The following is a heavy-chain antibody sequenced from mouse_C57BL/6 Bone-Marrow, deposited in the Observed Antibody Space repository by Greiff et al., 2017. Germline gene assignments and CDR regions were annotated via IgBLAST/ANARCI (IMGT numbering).Heavy chain of an antibody. V-gene: IGHV5-4*01. J-gene: IGHJ3*01. Sequence: EVHLVESGGGLVKPGGSLKLSCAASGFTFSSYAMSWVRQTPEQRLEWVATISDGGSYTYYPDNVKGRFTISRDNAKNTLYLQMSHLKSEDTAMYYCSRANGDFAYWGQGTLVTVSA. CDR2: ISDGGSYT. D-gene: IGHD4-1*01. CDR3: SRANGDFAY. CDR1: GFTFSSYA.